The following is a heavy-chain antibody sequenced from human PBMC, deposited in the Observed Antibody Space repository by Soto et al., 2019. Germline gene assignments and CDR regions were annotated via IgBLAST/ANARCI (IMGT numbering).Heavy chain of an antibody. CDR3: ARGSSYTSPDF. V-gene: IGHV4-4*07. J-gene: IGHJ4*02. Sequence: XATLSLTYPVSGGSMSDYYWSWIRQPAGKGLEWIGRIYSSGRTNYSPSLKSRVTMSIDTSKSQVSLKLNSVTAADTAVYYCARGSSYTSPDFWGQGTLVTVSS. D-gene: IGHD2-2*02. CDR1: GGSMSDYY. CDR2: IYSSGRT.